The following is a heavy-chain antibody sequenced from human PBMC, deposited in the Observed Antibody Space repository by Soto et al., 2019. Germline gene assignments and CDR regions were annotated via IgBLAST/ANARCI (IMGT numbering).Heavy chain of an antibody. CDR2: ISSTTNYI. J-gene: IGHJ4*02. CDR3: ARESEDLTSNFDY. CDR1: GFTFTRYS. Sequence: GGSLRLSCAASGFTFTRYSMNWVRQAPGKGLEWVSSISSTTNYIYYADSMKGRFTVSRDNAKNSVYLEMNSLSAEDTAVYYCARESEDLTSNFDYWGQGTLVTVSS. V-gene: IGHV3-21*01.